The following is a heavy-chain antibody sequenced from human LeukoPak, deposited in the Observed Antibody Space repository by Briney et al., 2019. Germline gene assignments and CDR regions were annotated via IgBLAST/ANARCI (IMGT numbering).Heavy chain of an antibody. CDR1: GYTFTGYY. CDR2: INPNSGGT. V-gene: IGHV1-2*02. Sequence: ASVKVSCKASGYTFTGYYMHWVRQAPGQGPEWMGWINPNSGGTNYAQKFQGRVTMTRDTSISTAYMELSRLRSDDTAVYYCARDLYYYYGMDVWGQGTTVTVSS. CDR3: ARDLYYYYGMDV. J-gene: IGHJ6*02.